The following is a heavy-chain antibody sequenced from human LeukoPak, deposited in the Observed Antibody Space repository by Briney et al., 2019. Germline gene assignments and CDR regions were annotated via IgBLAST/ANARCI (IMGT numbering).Heavy chain of an antibody. D-gene: IGHD5-18*01. CDR1: GFTFSSYS. V-gene: IGHV3-21*01. CDR3: ARAPIYSYGLPYAFDI. J-gene: IGHJ3*02. CDR2: ISSSSSYI. Sequence: GGSLRLSCAASGFTFSSYSMNWVRQAPGKGLEWVSSISSSSSYIYYADSVKGRFTISRDNAKNSLYLQMNSLGAEDTAVYYCARAPIYSYGLPYAFDIWGQGTMVTVSS.